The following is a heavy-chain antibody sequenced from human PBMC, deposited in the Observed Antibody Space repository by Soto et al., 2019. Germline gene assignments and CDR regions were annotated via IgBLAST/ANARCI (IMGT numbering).Heavy chain of an antibody. CDR3: ARGKSLRYFDWLPNYYYYGMDV. CDR1: GGSFSGYY. J-gene: IGHJ6*02. D-gene: IGHD3-9*01. Sequence: PSETLSLTCAVYGGSFSGYYWSWIRQPPGKGLECIGEINHSGSTNYNPSLKSRVTISVDTSKNQFSLKLSSVTAADTAVYYCARGKSLRYFDWLPNYYYYGMDVWGQGTTVTVSS. V-gene: IGHV4-34*01. CDR2: INHSGST.